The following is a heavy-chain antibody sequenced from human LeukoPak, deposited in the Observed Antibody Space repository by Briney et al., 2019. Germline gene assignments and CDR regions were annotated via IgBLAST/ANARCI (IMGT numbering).Heavy chain of an antibody. V-gene: IGHV1-18*01. Sequence: ASVKVSCKASGGTFSSYAISWVRQAPGQGLEWMGWISAYNGNTNYAQKLQGRVTMTTDTSTSTAYMELRSLRSDDTAVYYCARDQTSWGQQLPLGYYYYGMDVWGQGTTVTVSS. CDR2: ISAYNGNT. CDR1: GGTFSSYA. CDR3: ARDQTSWGQQLPLGYYYYGMDV. J-gene: IGHJ6*02. D-gene: IGHD6-13*01.